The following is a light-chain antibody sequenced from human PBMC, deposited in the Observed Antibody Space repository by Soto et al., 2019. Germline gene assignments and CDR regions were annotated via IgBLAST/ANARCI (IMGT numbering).Light chain of an antibody. Sequence: QSVLTQPPSASGTPGQRVTISCSGSRSNIGSDYVSWYQQLPGTAPKLLIYRNNQRPSGVPDRFSGSKSGTSASLAITGLRSEDEADYYCASWDDSLSGVVFGGGTKVTVL. CDR3: ASWDDSLSGVV. CDR2: RNN. CDR1: RSNIGSDY. V-gene: IGLV1-47*01. J-gene: IGLJ2*01.